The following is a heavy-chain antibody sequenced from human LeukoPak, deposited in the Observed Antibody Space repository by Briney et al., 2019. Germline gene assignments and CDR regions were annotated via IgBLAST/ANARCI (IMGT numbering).Heavy chain of an antibody. J-gene: IGHJ4*02. Sequence: SVKVSCKASGGTFSSYAISWVRQAPGQGLEWMGGIIPIFGTANCAQKFQGRVTITADKSTSTAYMELSSLRSEDTAVYYCARLGYCSSTSCYWEGNYWGQGTLVTVSS. CDR1: GGTFSSYA. CDR2: IIPIFGTA. CDR3: ARLGYCSSTSCYWEGNY. V-gene: IGHV1-69*06. D-gene: IGHD2-2*01.